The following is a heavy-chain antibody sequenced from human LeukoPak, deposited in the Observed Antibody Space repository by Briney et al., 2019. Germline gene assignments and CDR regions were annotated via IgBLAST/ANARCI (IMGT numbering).Heavy chain of an antibody. CDR1: GGSVSSYY. D-gene: IGHD3-22*01. Sequence: SETLSLTCSVSGGSVSSYYWNWIRQPPGKGLEWIAYIYNSGSTNYNPSLKSRITISVDTSKNQFSLKLSSVTAADTAVYYCARGSYDSSGSLHRLDYWGQGTLVTVSS. CDR3: ARGSYDSSGSLHRLDY. J-gene: IGHJ4*02. CDR2: IYNSGST. V-gene: IGHV4-59*08.